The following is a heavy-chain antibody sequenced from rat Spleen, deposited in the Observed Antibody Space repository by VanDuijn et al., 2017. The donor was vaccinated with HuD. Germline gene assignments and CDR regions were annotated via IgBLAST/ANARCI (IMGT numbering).Heavy chain of an antibody. D-gene: IGHD1-1*01. J-gene: IGHJ2*01. V-gene: IGHV5-7*01. CDR3: ARLTTVVIDY. Sequence: EVQLVESGGGLVQPGRSLKLSCAASGFTFSDYNMAWVRQAPKKGLEWVATISYDGSSTYYRDSVKGRFTISRDNAKSTLYLQRDSLRSEDTATYYCARLTTVVIDYWGQGVMVTVSS. CDR1: GFTFSDYN. CDR2: ISYDGSST.